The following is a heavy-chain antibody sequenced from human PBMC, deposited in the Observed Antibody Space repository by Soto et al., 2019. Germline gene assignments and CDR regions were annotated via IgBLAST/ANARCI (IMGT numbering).Heavy chain of an antibody. CDR1: GFTFSSYG. Sequence: QVQLVESGGGVVQPGRSLRLSCAASGFTFSSYGMHWVRQAPGKGLEWVAVIWYDGSNKYYADSVKGRFTISRDNSKNTLYLQMNSLRAEDTAVYYCAREKPDDYGDYDNYYCYMDVWGKGTTVTVSS. CDR2: IWYDGSNK. CDR3: AREKPDDYGDYDNYYCYMDV. V-gene: IGHV3-33*01. J-gene: IGHJ6*03. D-gene: IGHD4-17*01.